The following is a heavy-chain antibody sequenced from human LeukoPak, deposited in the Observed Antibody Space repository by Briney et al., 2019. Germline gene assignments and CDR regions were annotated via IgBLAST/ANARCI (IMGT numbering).Heavy chain of an antibody. V-gene: IGHV1-2*02. Sequence: ASVKVSCKASGYTFTGYYMHWARQAPGQGLEWMGWINPNSGGTNYAQKFQGRVTMTRDTSISTAYMELSRLRSDDTAVYYCARVLPTYYYDSSGYPPFDYWGQGTLVTVSS. CDR1: GYTFTGYY. CDR2: INPNSGGT. D-gene: IGHD3-22*01. CDR3: ARVLPTYYYDSSGYPPFDY. J-gene: IGHJ4*02.